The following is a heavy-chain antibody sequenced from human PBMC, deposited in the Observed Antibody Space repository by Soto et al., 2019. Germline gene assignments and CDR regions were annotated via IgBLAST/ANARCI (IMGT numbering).Heavy chain of an antibody. Sequence: GSLRLSCAASGFTFRDCYMRWIRQAPGKGLEWVSYIGDRSGCTNYADSEKGRFTISRDNGKNSLHLQMNGLRAEDTAVYYCAKDLSLSSSWYDGWAFDIWGQGTMVTVSS. V-gene: IGHV3-11*06. D-gene: IGHD6-13*01. CDR2: IGDRSGCT. CDR1: GFTFRDCY. CDR3: AKDLSLSSSWYDGWAFDI. J-gene: IGHJ3*02.